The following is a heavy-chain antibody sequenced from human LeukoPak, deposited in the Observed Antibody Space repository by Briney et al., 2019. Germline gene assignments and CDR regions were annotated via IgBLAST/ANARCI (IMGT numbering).Heavy chain of an antibody. D-gene: IGHD5-18*01. CDR2: IYYSGST. V-gene: IGHV4-59*01. Sequence: SETLSLTCTVSGGSINNYYWSWIRQPPGKGLEWIAYIYYSGSTNYNPSLKSRVTILIDTSKNQFYLELNAVTAANTAVYHCARVVGYSYGWVDYWGQGTLVTVSS. CDR1: GGSINNYY. CDR3: ARVVGYSYGWVDY. J-gene: IGHJ4*02.